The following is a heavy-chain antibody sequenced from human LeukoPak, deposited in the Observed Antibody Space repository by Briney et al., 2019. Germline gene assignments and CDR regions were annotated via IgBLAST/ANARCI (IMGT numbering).Heavy chain of an antibody. CDR1: GGSFSGYY. D-gene: IGHD6-19*01. V-gene: IGHV4-34*01. CDR2: INHSGST. CDR3: ARHGGGWTFDY. J-gene: IGHJ4*02. Sequence: PSETLSLTCAVYGGSFSGYYWSWIRQPPGKGLEWIGEINHSGSTNYNPSLKSRVTISVDTSKTHFSLKLRSVTAADTAVYYCARHGGGWTFDYWGQGTLVTVSS.